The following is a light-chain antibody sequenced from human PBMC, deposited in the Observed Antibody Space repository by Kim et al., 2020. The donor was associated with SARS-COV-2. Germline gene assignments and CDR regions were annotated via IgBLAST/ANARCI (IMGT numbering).Light chain of an antibody. J-gene: IGLJ3*02. Sequence: PGHKVTITYSGSSSNIGRNSVSWYQHLPGTTPKLLIYDSDKRPSWMPDRFSGSQSGTSATLGITGLQTGDEADYYCGTWDDNLGGVFGGGTQLTVL. V-gene: IGLV1-51*01. CDR2: DSD. CDR3: GTWDDNLGGV. CDR1: SSNIGRNS.